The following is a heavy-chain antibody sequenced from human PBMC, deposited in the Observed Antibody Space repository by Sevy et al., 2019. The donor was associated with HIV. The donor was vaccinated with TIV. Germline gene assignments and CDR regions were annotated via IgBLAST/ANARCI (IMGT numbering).Heavy chain of an antibody. Sequence: GGSLRLSCAASGFTCSTYGMHWVRQAPGKGLEWVAFIRFDGTIKYYTDSVKGRLTISRGNSKNTLYLQMNSLRAEDTAVYFCAKVLHIVVVPAAIDYYYGMDVWGQGTTVTVSS. CDR3: AKVLHIVVVPAAIDYYYGMDV. V-gene: IGHV3-30*02. D-gene: IGHD2-2*01. J-gene: IGHJ6*02. CDR1: GFTCSTYG. CDR2: IRFDGTIK.